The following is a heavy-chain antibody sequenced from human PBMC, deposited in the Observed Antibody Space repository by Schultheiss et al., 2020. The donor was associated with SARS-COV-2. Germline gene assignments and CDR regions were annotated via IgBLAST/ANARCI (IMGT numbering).Heavy chain of an antibody. D-gene: IGHD3-16*01. V-gene: IGHV4-61*01. CDR2: IYTSGST. J-gene: IGHJ6*02. CDR3: ARALVEVGGGMDV. Sequence: SETLSLTCTVSGGSVSSGSYYWSWIRQPPGKGLEWIGRIYTSGSTNYNPSLKSRVTMSIDTSNNQFSLTLTSVTAADTAVYYCARALVEVGGGMDVWGQGTTVTVSS. CDR1: GGSVSSGSYY.